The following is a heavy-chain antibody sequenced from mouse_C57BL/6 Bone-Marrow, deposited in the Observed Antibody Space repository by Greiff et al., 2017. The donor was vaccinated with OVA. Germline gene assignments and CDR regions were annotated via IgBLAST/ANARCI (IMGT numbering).Heavy chain of an antibody. V-gene: IGHV1-76*01. Sequence: VQLQQSGAELVRPGASVKLSCKASGYTFTDYYINWVKQRPGQGLEWIARIYPGSGNTYYNEKFKGKATLTAENTSSTAYMQLSSLTSEDSAVYFCAYYYNDCCWYFDDWGTGTTVTVSA. CDR1: GYTFTDYY. D-gene: IGHD1-1*01. J-gene: IGHJ1*03. CDR3: AYYYNDCCWYFDD. CDR2: IYPGSGNT.